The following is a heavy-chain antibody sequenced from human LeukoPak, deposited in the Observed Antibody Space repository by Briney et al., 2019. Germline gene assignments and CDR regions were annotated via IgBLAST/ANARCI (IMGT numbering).Heavy chain of an antibody. CDR3: ARAIRGYSGYDDY. D-gene: IGHD5-12*01. CDR1: GGSISSGGYY. V-gene: IGHV4-31*11. CDR2: IYYSGST. J-gene: IGHJ4*02. Sequence: SQTLSLTCAVSGGSISSGGYYWSWIRQHPGKGLEWIGYIYYSGSTYYNPSLRSRVTISVDTSKNQFSLKLSSVTAADTAVYYCARAIRGYSGYDDYWGQGTLVTVSS.